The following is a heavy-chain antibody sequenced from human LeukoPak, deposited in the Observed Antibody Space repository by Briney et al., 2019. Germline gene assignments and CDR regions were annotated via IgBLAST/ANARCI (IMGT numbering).Heavy chain of an antibody. Sequence: SETLSLTCAVYGGSFSGYYWSWIRQPPGKGLEWIGEINHSGSTNYNPSLKSRATISVDTSKNQFSLKLSSVTAADTAVYYCARRSSGTRSFAYWGQGTLVTVSS. J-gene: IGHJ4*02. CDR1: GGSFSGYY. D-gene: IGHD3-22*01. CDR2: INHSGST. V-gene: IGHV4-34*01. CDR3: ARRSSGTRSFAY.